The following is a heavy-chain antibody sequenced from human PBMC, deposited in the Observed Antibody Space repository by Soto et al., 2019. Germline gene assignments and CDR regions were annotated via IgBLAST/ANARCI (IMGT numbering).Heavy chain of an antibody. Sequence: GGSLRLSCAASGFTFSSYAMSWVRQAPGKGLEWVSAISGSGGSTYYADSVKGRFTNSRDNSKNTLYLQMNSLRAEDTAVCYCAKDPSLHYGSGSYYYDYWGQGTLVTVSS. V-gene: IGHV3-23*01. CDR1: GFTFSSYA. J-gene: IGHJ4*02. CDR2: ISGSGGST. CDR3: AKDPSLHYGSGSYYYDY. D-gene: IGHD3-10*01.